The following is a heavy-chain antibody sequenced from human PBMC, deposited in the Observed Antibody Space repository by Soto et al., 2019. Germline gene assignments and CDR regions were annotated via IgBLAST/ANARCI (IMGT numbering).Heavy chain of an antibody. CDR3: AGGSGSSYFDF. CDR1: ALTFRNNW. V-gene: IGHV3-7*01. J-gene: IGHJ4*02. D-gene: IGHD3-10*01. Sequence: PGGSLRLSCAASALTFRNNWMSWVRQAPGKGLEWVANISQDGSEKSYVDSVKGRFTISRDRAKNSVYLHLSSLRAGDTAVYFCAGGSGSSYFDFWGQGTLVTVSS. CDR2: ISQDGSEK.